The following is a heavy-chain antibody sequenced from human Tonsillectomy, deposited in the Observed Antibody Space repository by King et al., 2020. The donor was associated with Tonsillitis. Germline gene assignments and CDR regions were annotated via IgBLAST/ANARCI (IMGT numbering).Heavy chain of an antibody. J-gene: IGHJ4*02. CDR1: GFTFRNYG. CDR3: AKPQIDYDRRGYSDFDY. CDR2: IQYDGRNK. Sequence: VQLVESGGGVVQPGGSLRLSCAASGFTFRNYGMNWVRQAPGKGLEWVAFIQYDGRNKFYAGSVKGRFTISRDNSKNTVYLQMSSLRAEDTAVYYCAKPQIDYDRRGYSDFDYWGQGTLVTVSS. V-gene: IGHV3-30*02. D-gene: IGHD3-22*01.